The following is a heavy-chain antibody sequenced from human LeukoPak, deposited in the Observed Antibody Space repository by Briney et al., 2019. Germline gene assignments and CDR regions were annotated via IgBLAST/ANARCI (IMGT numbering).Heavy chain of an antibody. D-gene: IGHD3-22*01. CDR2: ITSRSTI. J-gene: IGHJ3*02. V-gene: IGHV3-48*01. CDR1: GFAFSTYG. Sequence: GGSLRLSCAASGFAFSTYGMNWVRQAPGKGLEWVSYITSRSTIYYADSVRGRFTISRDNVKNSLYLQMNSLRSEDTAVYYCASDLGRSGYYTIDAFDIWGQGTMVTVSS. CDR3: ASDLGRSGYYTIDAFDI.